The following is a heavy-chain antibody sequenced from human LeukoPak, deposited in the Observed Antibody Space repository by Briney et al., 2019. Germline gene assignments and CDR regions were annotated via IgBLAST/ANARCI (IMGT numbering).Heavy chain of an antibody. J-gene: IGHJ5*02. D-gene: IGHD3-10*01. V-gene: IGHV4-59*01. CDR3: ARSPNYYGSGSLFDP. CDR2: ISYSGSS. Sequence: SETLSLTCTVSGVSIINYYWSWIRQPPGKGLEWIGYISYSGSSNCNPSLQSRVTMSVDTSKNQFSLKLSSVTAADTAVYYCARSPNYYGSGSLFDPWGQGTLVTVSS. CDR1: GVSIINYY.